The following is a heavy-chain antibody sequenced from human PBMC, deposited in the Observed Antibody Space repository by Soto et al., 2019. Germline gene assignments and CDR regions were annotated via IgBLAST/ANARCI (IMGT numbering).Heavy chain of an antibody. D-gene: IGHD3-10*01. CDR2: ISYDGSNK. Sequence: SLRLSCAASGFTFSSYGMHWVRQAPGKGLEWVAVISYDGSNKYYADSVKGRFTISRDNSKNTLYLQMNSLRAEDTAVYYCAKELWFGESRNDAIYYGMDVWGQGTTVTVSS. V-gene: IGHV3-30*18. J-gene: IGHJ6*02. CDR1: GFTFSSYG. CDR3: AKELWFGESRNDAIYYGMDV.